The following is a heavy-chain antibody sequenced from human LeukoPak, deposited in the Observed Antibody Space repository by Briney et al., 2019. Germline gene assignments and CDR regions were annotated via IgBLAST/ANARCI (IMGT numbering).Heavy chain of an antibody. D-gene: IGHD2-2*01. CDR2: IKQDVSEK. Sequence: GGSLRLSCAASGFTFSSYWMSWVRQAPGKGLEWVANIKQDVSEKYYVDSVKGRFTISRDNAKNSLYLQMNSLRAEDTAVYYCARDDEYCSSTSCYPNNWFDPWGQGTLVTVSS. CDR3: ARDDEYCSSTSCYPNNWFDP. J-gene: IGHJ5*02. CDR1: GFTFSSYW. V-gene: IGHV3-7*01.